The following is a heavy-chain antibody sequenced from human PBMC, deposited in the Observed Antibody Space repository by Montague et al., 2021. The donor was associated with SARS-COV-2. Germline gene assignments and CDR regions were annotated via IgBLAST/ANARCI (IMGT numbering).Heavy chain of an antibody. V-gene: IGHV4-31*03. D-gene: IGHD3-22*01. CDR2: IYYSGST. CDR3: AGAGSITMIVVVIDAFDI. Sequence: TLSLTCTVSGGSISSGGYYWSWIRQHPGKGLEWIGYIYYSGSTYYNPSLQSRVTISVDTSKNQFTLKLSSVTDAATAVYYCAGAGSITMIVVVIDAFDIWGQGTMVTVSS. J-gene: IGHJ3*02. CDR1: GGSISSGGYY.